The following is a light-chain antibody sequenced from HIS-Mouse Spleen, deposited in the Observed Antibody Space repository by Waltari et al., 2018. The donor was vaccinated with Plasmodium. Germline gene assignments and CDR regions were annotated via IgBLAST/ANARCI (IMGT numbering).Light chain of an antibody. CDR2: QDS. CDR1: KLGDKY. V-gene: IGLV3-1*01. CDR3: QAWDSSGNHRV. J-gene: IGLJ3*02. Sequence: SYELTQPPSVSVSPGQTASITCSGDKLGDKYACWYQQKPGQSPVLVIYQDSKRPSGIPELFSGSNPGNTATLTISGTQAMDEADYYCQAWDSSGNHRVFGGGTKLTVL.